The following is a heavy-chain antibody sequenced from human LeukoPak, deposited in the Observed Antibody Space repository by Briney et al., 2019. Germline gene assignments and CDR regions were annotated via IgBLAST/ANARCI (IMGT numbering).Heavy chain of an antibody. Sequence: GGSLRLSCAASGFSFSFHSMNWVRQAPGKGLEWVSSISSSSSYIYYADSVKGRFTISRDNAKNSLYLQMNSLRAEDTAAYYCARSLPVGGLACGRMDVWGQGTTVTVSS. J-gene: IGHJ6*02. CDR2: ISSSSSYI. D-gene: IGHD3-16*01. CDR3: ARSLPVGGLACGRMDV. CDR1: GFSFSFHS. V-gene: IGHV3-21*01.